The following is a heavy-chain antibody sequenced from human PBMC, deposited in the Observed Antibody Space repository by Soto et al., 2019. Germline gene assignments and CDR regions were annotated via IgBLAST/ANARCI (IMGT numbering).Heavy chain of an antibody. CDR1: GGSISSGDYY. J-gene: IGHJ3*02. CDR2: IYYSGST. V-gene: IGHV4-30-4*01. Sequence: SETLSLTCTVSGGSISSGDYYWSWIRQPPGKGLEWIGYIYYSGSTYYNPSLKSRVTISVDTSKNQFSLKLSSVTAADTAVYYCARVLLIYDFWSGYSEPAAFDIWGQGTMVTVSS. CDR3: ARVLLIYDFWSGYSEPAAFDI. D-gene: IGHD3-3*01.